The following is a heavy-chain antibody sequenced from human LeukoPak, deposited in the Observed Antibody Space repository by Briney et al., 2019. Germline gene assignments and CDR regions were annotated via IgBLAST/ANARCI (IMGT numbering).Heavy chain of an antibody. CDR2: ISYDGSSK. Sequence: EGSQRLSCAASGFTFSSYAMHWVRQAPGKGLEWVAVISYDGSSKYYADSVKGRFTISSDNSKNTLYLQMNSLRAEDTAVYYCAREPPVVGATPSLESDLGLFDYWGQGTLVTVSS. D-gene: IGHD1-26*01. CDR3: AREPPVVGATPSLESDLGLFDY. CDR1: GFTFSSYA. J-gene: IGHJ4*02. V-gene: IGHV3-30-3*01.